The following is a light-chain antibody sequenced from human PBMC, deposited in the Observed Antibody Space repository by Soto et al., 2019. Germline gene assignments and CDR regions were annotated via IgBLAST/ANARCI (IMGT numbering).Light chain of an antibody. CDR2: GAS. V-gene: IGKV3-15*01. CDR1: QDVSTN. J-gene: IGKJ2*03. CDR3: QHYNNWPPYS. Sequence: ETVMTQSPDTLSVSPGESDTLSCRASQDVSTNLAWFHQKPGQTPRLVLYGASKRATGIPARFSGSGSGRHFTLTISSLQSEDFGVYYCQHYNNWPPYSFGQGTKVEIK.